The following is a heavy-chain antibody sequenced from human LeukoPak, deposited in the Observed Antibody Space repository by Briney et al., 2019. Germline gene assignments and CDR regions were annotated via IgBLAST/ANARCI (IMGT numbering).Heavy chain of an antibody. CDR3: ARGPGVVPAAAHFDY. CDR2: ISYDGSNK. V-gene: IGHV3-30*04. D-gene: IGHD2-2*01. Sequence: GGSLRLSCAASGFTFSSYAMHWVRQAPGKGLEWVAVISYDGSNKYYADSVKGRFTISGDNSKNTLYLQMNSLRAEDTAVYYCARGPGVVPAAAHFDYWGQGTLVTVSS. J-gene: IGHJ4*02. CDR1: GFTFSSYA.